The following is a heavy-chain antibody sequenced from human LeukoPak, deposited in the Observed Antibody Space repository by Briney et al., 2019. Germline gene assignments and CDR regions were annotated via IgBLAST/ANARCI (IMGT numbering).Heavy chain of an antibody. Sequence: GGSLRLSCAASGFTVSSNYMSWVRQAPGKGLEWVSVIYSGGSTYYADSVKGRFTISRDNSKNTLYLQMNCLRVEDTALYYCTKDLRYYYADNHSEMDEHDYWGQGTLVTVSS. CDR2: IYSGGST. J-gene: IGHJ4*02. D-gene: IGHD4-23*01. CDR1: GFTVSSNY. V-gene: IGHV3-53*05. CDR3: TKDLRYYYADNHSEMDEHDY.